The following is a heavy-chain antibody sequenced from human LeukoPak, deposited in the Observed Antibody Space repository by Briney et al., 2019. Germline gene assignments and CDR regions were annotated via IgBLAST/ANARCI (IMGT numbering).Heavy chain of an antibody. CDR2: INYDASNK. J-gene: IGHJ3*02. Sequence: PGGSLRLSCAASGFTFSGYGMHWVRQAPGKGLEWVAFINYDASNKYYTDSVKGRSTISRDNSKNTLYLQMNTLRADDTAVYYCARQRGGDAFDIWGQGTMVTVSS. D-gene: IGHD3-16*01. V-gene: IGHV3-33*01. CDR1: GFTFSGYG. CDR3: ARQRGGDAFDI.